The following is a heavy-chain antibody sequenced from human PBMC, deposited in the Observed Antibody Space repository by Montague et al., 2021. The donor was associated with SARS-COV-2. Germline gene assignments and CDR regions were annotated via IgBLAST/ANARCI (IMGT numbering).Heavy chain of an antibody. CDR1: GFTFGDYA. CDR2: ISGDGATA. D-gene: IGHD6-19*01. V-gene: IGHV3-23*01. CDR3: AKALYSGGFFFESGSDF. Sequence: SLRLSCAASGFTFGDYAINWVRQAPGKGLEWVASISGDGATAYYAESVLGRFAISRDNSKNTVLLQMDSLSVKDAAVYYCAKALYSGGFFFESGSDFWGQGTLVTVSS. J-gene: IGHJ4*02.